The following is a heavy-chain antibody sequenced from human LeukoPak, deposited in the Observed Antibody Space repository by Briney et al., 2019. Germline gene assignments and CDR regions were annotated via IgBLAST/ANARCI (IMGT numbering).Heavy chain of an antibody. D-gene: IGHD1-26*01. Sequence: SETLSLTCTVSGGSISSSSYYWGWIRQPPGKGLEWIGSVYYSGSTYYNPSLKSRVTISVDTSKNQFSLKLSSVTAADTAVYYCAVKVGATPENWFDPWGQGTLVTVSS. J-gene: IGHJ5*02. V-gene: IGHV4-39*01. CDR2: VYYSGST. CDR1: GGSISSSSYY. CDR3: AVKVGATPENWFDP.